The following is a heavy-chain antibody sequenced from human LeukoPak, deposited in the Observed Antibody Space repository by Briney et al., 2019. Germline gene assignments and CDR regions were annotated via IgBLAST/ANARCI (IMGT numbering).Heavy chain of an antibody. CDR3: ERKEGRYGSGILDY. CDR1: GYSFTSYW. Sequence: GESLKISCKGSGYSFTSYWIGWVRPMPRKGMEWMGIIYPGDSDTRYSPSFQGQVTISADKSIRTAYLQWSSLKASDTAMYYCERKEGRYGSGILDYWGQGTLVTVSS. D-gene: IGHD3-10*01. J-gene: IGHJ4*02. CDR2: IYPGDSDT. V-gene: IGHV5-51*01.